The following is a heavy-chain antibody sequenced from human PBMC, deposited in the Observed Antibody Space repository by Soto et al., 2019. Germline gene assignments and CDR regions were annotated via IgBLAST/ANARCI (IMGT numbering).Heavy chain of an antibody. J-gene: IGHJ6*03. Sequence: QVQLVQSGAEVKKPGASVKVSCKASGYTFTSYAMHWVRQAPGQRLEWMGWINAGNGNTKYSQKFQGRVTITRDTSASTAYVELSSLRPEDTAVYYCARDLILRYFDWLAPYYMDVWGKGTTVTVSS. CDR3: ARDLILRYFDWLAPYYMDV. CDR2: INAGNGNT. CDR1: GYTFTSYA. D-gene: IGHD3-9*01. V-gene: IGHV1-3*01.